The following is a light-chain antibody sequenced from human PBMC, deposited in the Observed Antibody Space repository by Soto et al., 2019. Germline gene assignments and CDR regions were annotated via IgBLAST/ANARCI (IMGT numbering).Light chain of an antibody. J-gene: IGLJ1*01. CDR1: SGDIGSYNR. Sequence: QSVLTQPASVSGSPGQSITISCTGTSGDIGSYNRVSWYQQHPGKAPKLIIYEVTDRPSGVSNRFSGSKSGNTASLTISGLQADDEAHYYCSQYISDNRSYVFGTGTKAPS. V-gene: IGLV2-14*01. CDR3: SQYISDNRSYV. CDR2: EVT.